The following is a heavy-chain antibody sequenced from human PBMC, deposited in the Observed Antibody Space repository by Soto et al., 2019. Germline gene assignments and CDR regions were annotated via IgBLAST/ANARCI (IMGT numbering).Heavy chain of an antibody. Sequence: EVQLVESGGGLVKPGGSLRLSCAASGFTFSSYSMNWVRQAPGKGLEWVSSISSGSSYIYYADSVKGRFTISRDNAKNSLYLQMNSLRAEDTAVYYCARSSGGSGKLWNYCGMDVWGQGTTVTVSS. V-gene: IGHV3-21*06. D-gene: IGHD3-10*01. CDR3: ARSSGGSGKLWNYCGMDV. J-gene: IGHJ6*02. CDR1: GFTFSSYS. CDR2: ISSGSSYI.